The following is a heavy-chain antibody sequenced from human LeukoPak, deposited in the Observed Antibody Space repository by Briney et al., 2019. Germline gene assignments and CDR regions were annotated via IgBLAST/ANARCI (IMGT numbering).Heavy chain of an antibody. CDR1: GFSVTRHY. Sequence: GGSLRLSCAASGFSVTRHYMHWVRQAPGKGLEWVSFIYRDGRSYPADSVEGRFSISRDDSKNTLFLQMNNLRVEDTAVYYCAREPAIMRLTDYYYYFDVWGKGTSVTVSS. J-gene: IGHJ6*03. CDR3: AREPAIMRLTDYYYYFDV. V-gene: IGHV3-53*01. CDR2: IYRDGRS. D-gene: IGHD2-2*01.